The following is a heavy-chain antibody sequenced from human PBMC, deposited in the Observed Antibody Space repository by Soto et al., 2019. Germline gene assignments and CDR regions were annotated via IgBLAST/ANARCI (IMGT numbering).Heavy chain of an antibody. V-gene: IGHV1-18*01. J-gene: IGHJ4*02. Sequence: QVQLVQSGAEVKKPGASVKVSCKASGYTFSSYGISWVRQAPGQGLEWMGWISAYNGNTNYAQKLQGRVTLTTDTSTSTAYMVLRSLRSDDTAVYDCARAYFYDSSGPSDYWGQGTLVTVSS. CDR2: ISAYNGNT. CDR1: GYTFSSYG. CDR3: ARAYFYDSSGPSDY. D-gene: IGHD3-22*01.